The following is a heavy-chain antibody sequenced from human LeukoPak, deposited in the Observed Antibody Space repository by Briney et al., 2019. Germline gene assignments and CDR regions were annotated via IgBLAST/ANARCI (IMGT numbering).Heavy chain of an antibody. J-gene: IGHJ4*02. CDR3: ARLILSSYGYFFDY. V-gene: IGHV4-39*01. D-gene: IGHD5-18*01. Sequence: SETLSLTCTVSGGSISSSSYYWGWIRQPPGKGLEWIGSIYYSGSTYYNPSLKSRVTISVDTSKNRFSLKLSSVTAADTAVYYCARLILSSYGYFFDYWGQGTLVTVSS. CDR2: IYYSGST. CDR1: GGSISSSSYY.